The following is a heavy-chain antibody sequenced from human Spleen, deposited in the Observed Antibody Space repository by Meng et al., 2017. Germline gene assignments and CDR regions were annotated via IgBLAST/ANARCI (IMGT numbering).Heavy chain of an antibody. CDR3: AKVEQLVINYYYGMDV. Sequence: GESLKISCAASGFTFSSYAMSWVRQAPGKGLEWVSAISGSGGSTYYADSAKGRFTISRDNSKNTLYLQMNSLRAEDTAVYYCAKVEQLVINYYYGMDVWGQGTTVTVSS. J-gene: IGHJ6*02. CDR2: ISGSGGST. CDR1: GFTFSSYA. D-gene: IGHD6-13*01. V-gene: IGHV3-23*01.